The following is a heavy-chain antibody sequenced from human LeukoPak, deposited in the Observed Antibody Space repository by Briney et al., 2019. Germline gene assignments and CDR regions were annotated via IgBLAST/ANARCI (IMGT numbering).Heavy chain of an antibody. CDR3: ARDGYSYGFTLNYYFDY. CDR1: GFTFSYHA. Sequence: GGSLRLSCAASGFTFSYHAMNWVRQAPGKGLEWVSYISSRSTIYYADSVKGRFTISRDNAKNSLYLQMNTLRAEDTAVSYCARDGYSYGFTLNYYFDYWGQGTMVTVSS. D-gene: IGHD5-18*01. J-gene: IGHJ4*02. V-gene: IGHV3-69-1*01. CDR2: ISSRSTI.